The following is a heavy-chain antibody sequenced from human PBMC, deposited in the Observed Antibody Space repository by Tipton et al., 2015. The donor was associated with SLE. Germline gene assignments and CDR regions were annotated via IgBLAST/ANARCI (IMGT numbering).Heavy chain of an antibody. D-gene: IGHD2-15*01. CDR3: ARGRILDY. CDR1: GGSISSYY. V-gene: IGHV4-59*01. Sequence: TLSLTCTVSGGSISSYYWSWIRQPPGKGLEWIGSIYHSGSTYYNPSLKSRVTISVDTSKNQFFLKLSSVTAADTAVYYCARGRILDYWGQGTLVTVSS. CDR2: IYHSGST. J-gene: IGHJ4*02.